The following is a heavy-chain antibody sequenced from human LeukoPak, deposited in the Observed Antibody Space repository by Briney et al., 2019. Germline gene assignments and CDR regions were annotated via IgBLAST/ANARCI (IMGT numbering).Heavy chain of an antibody. CDR1: GFTFSSCS. D-gene: IGHD3-3*01. CDR3: ATGRGSGYLFDY. Sequence: PGGSLRLSCAASGFTFSSCSMNWVRQAPGKGLEWVSSISSSSSYIYYADSVKGRFTISRDNAKNSLYLQMNSLRAEDTAVYYCATGRGSGYLFDYWGQGTLVTVSS. V-gene: IGHV3-21*01. J-gene: IGHJ4*02. CDR2: ISSSSSYI.